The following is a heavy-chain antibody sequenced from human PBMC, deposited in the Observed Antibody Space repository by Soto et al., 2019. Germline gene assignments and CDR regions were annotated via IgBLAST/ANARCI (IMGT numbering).Heavy chain of an antibody. CDR2: IYYSGST. CDR1: GGSISSGGYY. Sequence: PSETLSLTCTVSGGSISSGGYYWSWIRQHPGKGLEWIGYIYYSGSTYNNPSLKSRVTISVDTSKNQFSLKLSSVTAADIAVYYCARDYGDYPAFDYWGQGTLVTVSS. J-gene: IGHJ4*02. CDR3: ARDYGDYPAFDY. D-gene: IGHD4-17*01. V-gene: IGHV4-31*03.